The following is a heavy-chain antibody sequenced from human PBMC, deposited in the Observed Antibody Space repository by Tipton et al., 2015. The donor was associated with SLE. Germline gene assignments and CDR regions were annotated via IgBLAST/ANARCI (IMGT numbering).Heavy chain of an antibody. Sequence: TLSLTCTGEGGDIRSYYWSWRRQPPGKGLEWIGYIYYRGSTNYNPSRKSRVTKEVDTSKNQFSLKLSSVTAADTAVYYCARGYCSGGSCSYWYFDLWCRGTLVTVSS. CDR2: IYYRGST. V-gene: IGHV4-59*12. J-gene: IGHJ2*01. D-gene: IGHD2-15*01. CDR1: GGDIRSYY. CDR3: ARGYCSGGSCSYWYFDL.